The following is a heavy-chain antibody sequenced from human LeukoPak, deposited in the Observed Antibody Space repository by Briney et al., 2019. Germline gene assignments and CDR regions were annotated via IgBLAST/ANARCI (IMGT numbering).Heavy chain of an antibody. Sequence: GGSLRLSCAVSGFTLNSNAMCWVRQAPGKGLEWVSASRIGVTTCYADSVEGRFTISRDTSKNTLYLQMNTLRPEDTAVYYCAKEEVPNDYWGQGTLVTVSS. CDR1: GFTLNSNA. J-gene: IGHJ4*02. CDR2: SRIGVTT. CDR3: AKEEVPNDY. V-gene: IGHV3-23*01. D-gene: IGHD2-2*01.